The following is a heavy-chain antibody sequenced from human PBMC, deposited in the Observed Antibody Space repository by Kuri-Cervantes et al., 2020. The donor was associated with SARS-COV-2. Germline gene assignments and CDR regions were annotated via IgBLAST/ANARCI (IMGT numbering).Heavy chain of an antibody. V-gene: IGHV3-11*03. CDR1: GFTFSDYY. CDR2: ISSSSSYT. Sequence: LSLTCAVSGFTFSDYYMSWIRQAPGKGLEWVSYISSSSSYTNYADSVKGRFTISRDNAKNSLYLQMSSLRAEDTAVYYCARGQQLIDYWGQGTLVTVSS. D-gene: IGHD6-13*01. J-gene: IGHJ4*02. CDR3: ARGQQLIDY.